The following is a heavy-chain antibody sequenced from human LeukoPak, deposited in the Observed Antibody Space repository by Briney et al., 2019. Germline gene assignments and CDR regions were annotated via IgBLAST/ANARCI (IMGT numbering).Heavy chain of an antibody. V-gene: IGHV3-23*01. D-gene: IGHD5-24*01. CDR1: GFTFSGSA. CDR3: ARDIQLST. J-gene: IGHJ3*01. CDR2: ISYTGANT. Sequence: GGSLRLSCAASGFTFSGSAMSWVRPAPGEGLEWVSLISYTGANTYYTDSVRGRFTISRDNSKDTLFLQMNSLRAEDTAIYYCARDIQLSTWGLGTMVTVSS.